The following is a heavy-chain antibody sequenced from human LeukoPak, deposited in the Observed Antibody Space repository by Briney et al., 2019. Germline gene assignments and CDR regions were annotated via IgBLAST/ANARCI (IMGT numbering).Heavy chain of an antibody. D-gene: IGHD3-3*01. Sequence: GGSLRLSCAASGFTFSSYAMHWVRQAPGKGLEWVAVISYDGSNKYYADSVKGRFTISRDNSKNTLYLQMNSLRAEDTAVYYCASETPSIPIFGRTDSMDVWGKGTTVTVSS. J-gene: IGHJ6*04. CDR3: ASETPSIPIFGRTDSMDV. CDR2: ISYDGSNK. CDR1: GFTFSSYA. V-gene: IGHV3-30*04.